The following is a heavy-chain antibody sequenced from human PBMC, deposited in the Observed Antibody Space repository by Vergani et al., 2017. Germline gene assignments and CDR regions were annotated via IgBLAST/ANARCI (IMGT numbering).Heavy chain of an antibody. CDR2: ISYDGTQK. J-gene: IGHJ1*01. D-gene: IGHD1-1*01. CDR3: ATKSCGTPGGQIGYFRE. CDR1: GFTSSYYC. Sequence: QVHLVESGGGVVQPGRSLRLSCVVSGFTSSYYCMHWVRQAPGKGLEWVAGISYDGTQKYYADSVKGRFTISRDNSKSTLYLQMNSLRTEDTAVYYCATKSCGTPGGQIGYFREWGQGTLVTVST. V-gene: IGHV3-30*03.